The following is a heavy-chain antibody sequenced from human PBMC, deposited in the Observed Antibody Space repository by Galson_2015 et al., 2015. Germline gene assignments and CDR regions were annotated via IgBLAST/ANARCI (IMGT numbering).Heavy chain of an antibody. Sequence: SLRLSCAASGFTFSSYAMSWVRQGPGKGLEWVGRIKSRADGGATDYAAPVKGRFTISRHNSKNTLYLQMNSLKTEDTAVYYCTTDPLMTSVTPLDYWGQGSLVTVSS. J-gene: IGHJ4*02. V-gene: IGHV3-15*01. CDR1: GFTFSSYA. D-gene: IGHD4-17*01. CDR2: IKSRADGGAT. CDR3: TTDPLMTSVTPLDY.